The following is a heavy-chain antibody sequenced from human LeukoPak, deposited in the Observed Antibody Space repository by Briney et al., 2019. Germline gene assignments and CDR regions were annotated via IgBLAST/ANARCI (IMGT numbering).Heavy chain of an antibody. Sequence: SETLSVTCTVSVGSIISHYWSWMRQPPEEGLAWMGYIYYNGSANYKTCLMSRVAISVDTSTNQFSLMLNCVTAEDRALVYSTGLHSDSYYSEAFDMWGQGTMVIVSS. CDR3: TGLHSDSYYSEAFDM. CDR1: VGSIISHY. J-gene: IGHJ3*02. CDR2: IYYNGSA. V-gene: IGHV4-59*11. D-gene: IGHD1-26*01.